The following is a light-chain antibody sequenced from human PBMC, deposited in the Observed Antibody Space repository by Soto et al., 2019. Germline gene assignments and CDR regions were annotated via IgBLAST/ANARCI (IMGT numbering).Light chain of an antibody. Sequence: DLVMTQSPLSLPVTPGEPASISCRSSQSLLHSNGYNYLDWYLQKPGQSPQLLIYLGSNRASGVPDRFSGSGSGTDFTLKISRVEAEDVGVYYCMQALHTPRTFGQGTKLEI. CDR2: LGS. V-gene: IGKV2-28*01. CDR3: MQALHTPRT. J-gene: IGKJ2*01. CDR1: QSLLHSNGYNY.